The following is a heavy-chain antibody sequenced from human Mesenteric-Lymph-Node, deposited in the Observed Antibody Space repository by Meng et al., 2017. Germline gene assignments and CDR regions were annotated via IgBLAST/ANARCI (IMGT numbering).Heavy chain of an antibody. Sequence: QVQRHGSGPGLGKPSGTLSPTCGVSGVPISSNIRWTWVRQPPGKGLEWIGYIYHGVNIYYTPSLRSRVTISVDKSRNQFSLKLTSVSAADTAVYYCARGKQDAWELLAYWGQGALVTVSS. J-gene: IGHJ4*02. CDR1: GVPISSNIR. V-gene: IGHV4-4*02. CDR3: ARGKQDAWELLAY. D-gene: IGHD1-26*01. CDR2: IYHGVNI.